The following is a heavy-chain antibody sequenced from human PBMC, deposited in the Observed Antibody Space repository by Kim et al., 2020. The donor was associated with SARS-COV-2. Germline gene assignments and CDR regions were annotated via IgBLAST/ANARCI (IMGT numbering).Heavy chain of an antibody. V-gene: IGHV3-11*06. CDR3: ARMGAP. CDR2: GSTYR. J-gene: IGHJ4*02. Sequence: GSTYRHYAVSVKGRFTISRDDAQNSLYLQMSRRRADDTAVYYCARMGAPWGQGTLVTVSS.